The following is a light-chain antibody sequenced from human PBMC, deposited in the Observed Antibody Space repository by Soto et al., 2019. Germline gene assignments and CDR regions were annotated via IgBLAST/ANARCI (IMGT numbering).Light chain of an antibody. CDR2: AAS. CDR1: QSISIY. V-gene: IGKV1-39*01. J-gene: IGKJ1*01. Sequence: DIPMTQSPSSLSASVEDRVTITCRASQSISIYLNWYQQKPGKAPKLLIYAASSLQSGVPSRFSGSGSGTDFTLTISSLQPEDFATYYCQQSYTSPWTFGQGSKVEIK. CDR3: QQSYTSPWT.